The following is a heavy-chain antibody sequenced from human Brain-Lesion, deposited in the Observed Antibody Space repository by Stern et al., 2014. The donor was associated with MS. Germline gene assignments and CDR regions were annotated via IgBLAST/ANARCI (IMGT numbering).Heavy chain of an antibody. V-gene: IGHV4-61*02. CDR3: ARGRVVPGFQYYATDV. CDR1: GGSISSGGYY. CDR2: IFNSGST. D-gene: IGHD2-2*01. Sequence: LVQSGPGLVKPSQTLSLSCTVSGGSISSGGYYWSWIRQPAGKGLEWIGRIFNSGSTRYNPSLKSRVTISIDTSKNQFSLRLNSMTAADTAVYYCARGRVVPGFQYYATDVWGQGTTVIVSS. J-gene: IGHJ6*02.